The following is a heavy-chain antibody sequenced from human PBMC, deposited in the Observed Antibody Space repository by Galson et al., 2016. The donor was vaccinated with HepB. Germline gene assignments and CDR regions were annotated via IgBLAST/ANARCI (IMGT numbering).Heavy chain of an antibody. V-gene: IGHV3-30*04. CDR3: ARQQEYRYSYSDY. CDR1: GFTFSSHA. J-gene: IGHJ4*02. CDR2: ISYDGSTK. Sequence: SLRLSCAASGFTFSSHAMHWVRQAPGKGLEWLAVISYDGSTKHYADSLRGRFTNSRDNSKNTLYLQVNGLRPEDTAVYSCARQQEYRYSYSDYWGQGTLVTVSS. D-gene: IGHD2/OR15-2a*01.